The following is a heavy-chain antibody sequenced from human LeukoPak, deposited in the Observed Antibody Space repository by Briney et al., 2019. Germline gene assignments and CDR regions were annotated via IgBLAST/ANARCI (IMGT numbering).Heavy chain of an antibody. CDR3: ARGMGYSYRSYFDD. CDR1: GGTFSSYA. J-gene: IGHJ4*02. Sequence: SVKLSCKASGGTFSSYAISWVRQAPGQGLEWMGRIIPILGIANYAQKFQGRVTITADKSTSTAYMELSSLRSEDTAVYYCARGMGYSYRSYFDDGGQGTLVTVSS. CDR2: IIPILGIA. V-gene: IGHV1-69*04. D-gene: IGHD5-18*01.